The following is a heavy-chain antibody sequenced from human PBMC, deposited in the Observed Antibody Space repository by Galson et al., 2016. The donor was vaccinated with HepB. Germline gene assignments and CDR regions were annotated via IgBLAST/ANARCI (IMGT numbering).Heavy chain of an antibody. CDR2: IYYSGST. Sequence: SETLSLTCTISGGSISTYYWSWIRQSPGKGLEWIGYIYYSGSTKYSPSLRNRVSISLDTSNNQFSLRLTSVTAADTAVYYCATAGWEGVLFDNWGQGALVTVSS. V-gene: IGHV4-59*01. CDR3: ATAGWEGVLFDN. D-gene: IGHD1-26*01. J-gene: IGHJ4*02. CDR1: GGSISTYY.